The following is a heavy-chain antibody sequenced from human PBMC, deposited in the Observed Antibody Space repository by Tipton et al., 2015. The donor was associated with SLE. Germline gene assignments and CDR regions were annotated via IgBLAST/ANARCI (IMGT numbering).Heavy chain of an antibody. J-gene: IGHJ4*02. CDR1: GFSFSHHG. V-gene: IGHV3-33*01. Sequence: SLRLSCAASGFSFSHHGMHWVRQAPGKGLEWVAVIWYDGSNKYYEDSVKGRFTISRDNSKKTVYLQMNSLRAEDTAVYYCARRGEEYSGSYFDYWGQGTLVTVSS. D-gene: IGHD1-26*01. CDR3: ARRGEEYSGSYFDY. CDR2: IWYDGSNK.